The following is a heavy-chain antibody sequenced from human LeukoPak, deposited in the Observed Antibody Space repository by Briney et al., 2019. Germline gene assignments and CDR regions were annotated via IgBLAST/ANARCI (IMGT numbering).Heavy chain of an antibody. V-gene: IGHV3-23*01. CDR1: GFTFSSYA. Sequence: GGSLRLSCAASGFTFSSYAMSWVRQAPGKGLEWVSAISSGGGGTYYADSLKGRFIISRDNSKNALYLQMNSLRAEDTAVYYCAKAGSTWNFDYWGQGTLVTVSS. D-gene: IGHD6-13*01. J-gene: IGHJ4*02. CDR2: ISSGGGGT. CDR3: AKAGSTWNFDY.